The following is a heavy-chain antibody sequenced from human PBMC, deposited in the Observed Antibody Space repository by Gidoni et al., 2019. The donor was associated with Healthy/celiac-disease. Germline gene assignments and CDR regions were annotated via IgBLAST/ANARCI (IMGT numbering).Heavy chain of an antibody. J-gene: IGHJ6*03. CDR2: IFSNDEK. D-gene: IGHD3-3*01. CDR1: GFSLSNARMG. CDR3: ARIQGEQGIYYDFWSGYYYYYYYYMDV. V-gene: IGHV2-26*01. Sequence: QVTLKESGPVLVKPTETLTLTCTVSGFSLSNARMGVSWIRQPPGKALEWLAHIFSNDEKSYSTSLKSRLTISKDTSKSQVVLTMTNMDPVDTATYYCARIQGEQGIYYDFWSGYYYYYYYYMDVWGKGTTVTVSS.